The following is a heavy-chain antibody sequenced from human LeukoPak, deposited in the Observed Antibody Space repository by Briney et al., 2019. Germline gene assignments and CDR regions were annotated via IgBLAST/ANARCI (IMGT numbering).Heavy chain of an antibody. CDR1: GYRFPSYW. V-gene: IGHV5-51*01. CDR3: ARPGENYSIDY. CDR2: IYPSDSDT. D-gene: IGHD1-7*01. J-gene: IGHJ4*02. Sequence: GESLKISCKGSGYRFPSYWIGWVRQMPGKGLEWMGIIYPSDSDTRYSPSLQGQVTISADKSISTAYLQWNSLKASDTAMYYCARPGENYSIDYWGQGTLVTVSS.